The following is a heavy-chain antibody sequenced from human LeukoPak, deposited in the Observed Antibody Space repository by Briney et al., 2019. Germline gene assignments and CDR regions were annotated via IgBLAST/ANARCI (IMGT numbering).Heavy chain of an antibody. D-gene: IGHD6-19*01. J-gene: IGHJ5*02. CDR2: INPNSGGT. V-gene: IGHV1-2*02. CDR3: ASIGSSGRHWFDP. Sequence: ASVKVSCKASGYTLTGYYMHWVRQAPGQRLEWMGWINPNSGGTNYAQKFQGRVTMTRDTSISTAYMELSRLRSDDTAVYYCASIGSSGRHWFDPWGLGTLVTVSS. CDR1: GYTLTGYY.